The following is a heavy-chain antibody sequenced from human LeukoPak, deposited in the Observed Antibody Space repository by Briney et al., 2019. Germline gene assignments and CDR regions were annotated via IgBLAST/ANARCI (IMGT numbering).Heavy chain of an antibody. CDR1: GFTFDDYA. CDR3: AKGGDFWSGYLDAFDI. V-gene: IGHV3-9*01. J-gene: IGHJ3*02. CDR2: ISWNSGSI. Sequence: GRSLRLSCAASGFTFDDYAVHWVRQAPGKGLEWVSGISWNSGSIGYADSVKGRFTISRDNAKNSLYLQMNSLRAEDTALYYCAKGGDFWSGYLDAFDIWGQGTMVTVSS. D-gene: IGHD3-3*01.